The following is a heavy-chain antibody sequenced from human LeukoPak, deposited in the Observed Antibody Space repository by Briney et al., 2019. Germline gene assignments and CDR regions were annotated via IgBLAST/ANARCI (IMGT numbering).Heavy chain of an antibody. D-gene: IGHD2-2*01. CDR3: ARVAVGYCSSTSCYYYYGMDV. Sequence: ASVTVSCKASGYTFTSYDINWVRQATGQGLEWMGWMNPNSGNTGYAQKFQGRVTMTRNTSISTAYMELSSLRSEDTAVYYCARVAVGYCSSTSCYYYYGMDVWGQGTTVTVSS. J-gene: IGHJ6*02. CDR2: MNPNSGNT. V-gene: IGHV1-8*01. CDR1: GYTFTSYD.